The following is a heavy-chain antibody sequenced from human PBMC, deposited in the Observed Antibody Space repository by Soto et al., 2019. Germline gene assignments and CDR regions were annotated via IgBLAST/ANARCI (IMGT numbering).Heavy chain of an antibody. CDR1: GASIITDNYF. J-gene: IGHJ4*02. CDR3: ARRGASDYGGNHHPYYFDR. D-gene: IGHD4-17*01. Sequence: ESLSLTCTVSGASIITDNYFWVWIRQSPRRGLELIGSISYSGRTYDNPSLQSRVTISIDASKNQFSLKLTSVTTADTAVYYCARRGASDYGGNHHPYYFDRWGQGALVTVSS. CDR2: ISYSGRT. V-gene: IGHV4-39*01.